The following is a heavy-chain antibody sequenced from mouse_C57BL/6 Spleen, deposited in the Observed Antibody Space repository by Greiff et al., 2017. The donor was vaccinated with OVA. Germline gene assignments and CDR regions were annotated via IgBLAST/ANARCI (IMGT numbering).Heavy chain of an antibody. CDR3: ATITQAMDY. V-gene: IGHV5-17*01. J-gene: IGHJ4*01. CDR1: GFTFSDYG. D-gene: IGHD1-3*01. CDR2: ISSGSSTI. Sequence: EVQRVESGGGLVKPGGSLKLSCAASGFTFSDYGMHWVRQAPEKGLEWVAYISSGSSTIYYADTVKGRFTISRDNAKNTLFLHMTSLRSGDTAMYYCATITQAMDYWGQGTSVTVAS.